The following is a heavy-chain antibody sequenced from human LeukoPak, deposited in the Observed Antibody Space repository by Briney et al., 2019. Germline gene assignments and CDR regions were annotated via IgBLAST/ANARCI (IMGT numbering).Heavy chain of an antibody. J-gene: IGHJ6*03. CDR1: GLTFRSYW. D-gene: IGHD2/OR15-2a*01. CDR3: AVAGCNSTCYYYMDV. V-gene: IGHV3-74*01. CDR2: INIDGSST. Sequence: QPGGSLRLSCAASGLTFRSYWMHRLGQPPGKGLVWVSRINIDGSSTSNEDSVKGRFTISRDNAKNTLFLQMNSLRAEDTAVYYCAVAGCNSTCYYYMDVWGKGTAVTVSS.